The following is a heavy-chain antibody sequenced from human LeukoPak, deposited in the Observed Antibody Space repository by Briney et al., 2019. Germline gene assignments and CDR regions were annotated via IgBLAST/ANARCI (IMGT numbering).Heavy chain of an antibody. CDR3: ARETPYDILTGYYNYYYYYGMDV. J-gene: IGHJ6*04. V-gene: IGHV3-48*03. Sequence: PGGSLRLSCAASGFTFSSYEMNWVRQAPGKGLEWVSYISSSGSTIYYADSVEGRFTISRDNAKNSLYLQMNSLRAEDTAVYYCARETPYDILTGYYNYYYYYGMDVWGKGTTVTVSS. CDR2: ISSSGSTI. CDR1: GFTFSSYE. D-gene: IGHD3-9*01.